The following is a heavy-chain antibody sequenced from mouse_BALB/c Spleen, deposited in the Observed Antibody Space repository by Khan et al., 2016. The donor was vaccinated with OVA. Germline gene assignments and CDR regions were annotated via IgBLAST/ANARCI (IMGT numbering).Heavy chain of an antibody. CDR1: AFSFTSYG. Sequence: QVQLKESGPGLVAPSQCLSITCTVSAFSFTSYGVNWVSQPPGQGLEWLAVIWGDGSTNYHYALLSRLSVSTDNSSSQVFFILNSLQTDDTATYYCARWTDGLYAMDYWGQGTSVTVSS. J-gene: IGHJ4*01. CDR3: ARWTDGLYAMDY. CDR2: IWGDGST. V-gene: IGHV2-3*01. D-gene: IGHD2-3*01.